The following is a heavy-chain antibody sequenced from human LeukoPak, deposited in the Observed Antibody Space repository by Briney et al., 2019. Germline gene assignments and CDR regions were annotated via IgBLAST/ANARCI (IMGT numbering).Heavy chain of an antibody. CDR3: ARDLYSSSSPPLDY. V-gene: IGHV3-21*01. Sequence: GGSLRLSCAASGFTFSSYSMNWVRQAPGKGLEWVSSISSSSSYIYYADSVKGRFTISRDNAKNSPYLQMNSLRAEDTAVYYCARDLYSSSSPPLDYWGQGTLVTVSS. CDR1: GFTFSSYS. J-gene: IGHJ4*02. CDR2: ISSSSSYI. D-gene: IGHD6-13*01.